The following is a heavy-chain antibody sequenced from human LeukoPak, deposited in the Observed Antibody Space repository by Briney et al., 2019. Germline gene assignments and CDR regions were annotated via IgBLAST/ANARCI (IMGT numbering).Heavy chain of an antibody. V-gene: IGHV3-23*01. CDR1: GFTFSSYA. CDR2: ISGSGGST. D-gene: IGHD2-2*01. J-gene: IGHJ4*02. CDR3: AKDPSHCSSTSCSYFDY. Sequence: GGSLRLSCAASGFTFSSYAMSWVRQAPGKGLEWVSAISGSGGSTYYADSVKGRFTISRDNSKNTLYLQMNSLRAEDTAVYYCAKDPSHCSSTSCSYFDYWGQGTLVTVSS.